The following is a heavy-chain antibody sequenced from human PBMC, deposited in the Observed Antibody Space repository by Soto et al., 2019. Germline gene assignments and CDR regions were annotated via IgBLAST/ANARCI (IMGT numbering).Heavy chain of an antibody. Sequence: PSETLSLTCTVSGGSVSSGSYYWSWIRQPPGKGLEWIGYIYYSGSTNYNPSLKSRVTISVDTSKNQFSLKLSSVTAADTAVYYCARAFLLRLGELSVRRTDYGMDVWGQGTTVTVSS. CDR2: IYYSGST. CDR1: GGSVSSGSYY. D-gene: IGHD3-16*02. J-gene: IGHJ6*02. CDR3: ARAFLLRLGELSVRRTDYGMDV. V-gene: IGHV4-61*01.